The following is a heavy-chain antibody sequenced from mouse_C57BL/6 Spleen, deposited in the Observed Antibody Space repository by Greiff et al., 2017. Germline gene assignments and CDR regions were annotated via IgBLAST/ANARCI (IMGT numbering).Heavy chain of an antibody. J-gene: IGHJ2*01. V-gene: IGHV1-81*01. CDR3: ARGDYDAGYYFDY. CDR1: GYTFTSYG. CDR2: IYPRSGNT. Sequence: QVQLQQSGAELARPGASVKLSCKASGYTFTSYGISWVKQRTGQGLEWIGEIYPRSGNTYYNEKFKGKTTLTADKSSSTAYMELRSLTSEDSAVYFCARGDYDAGYYFDYWGQGTTLTVSS. D-gene: IGHD2-4*01.